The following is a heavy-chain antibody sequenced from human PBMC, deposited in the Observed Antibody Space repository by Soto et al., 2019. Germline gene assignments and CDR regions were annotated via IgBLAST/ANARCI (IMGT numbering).Heavy chain of an antibody. CDR2: IYWDDDK. CDR3: ARMGRYYDILTGYSWTIDY. J-gene: IGHJ4*02. D-gene: IGHD3-9*01. Sequence: SGPTLVNPTQTLTLTCTFSGFSLSTSGVGVGWNRQPPGKALEWLALIYWDDDKSNSPTLKSRLNNNKDTSKNQMVLTKKNKELVDTATYYCARMGRYYDILTGYSWTIDYWGQGTLVTVSS. V-gene: IGHV2-5*02. CDR1: GFSLSTSGVG.